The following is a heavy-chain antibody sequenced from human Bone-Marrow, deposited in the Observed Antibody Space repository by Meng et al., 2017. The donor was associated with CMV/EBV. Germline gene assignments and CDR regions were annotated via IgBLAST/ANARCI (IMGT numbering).Heavy chain of an antibody. D-gene: IGHD4-17*01. CDR2: IYYSGST. V-gene: IGHV4-61*01. Sequence: GSLRLSCTVSGGSVSSGSYYWSWIRQPPGKGLEWIGYIYYSGSTNYNPSLKSRVTISVDTSKNQFSLKLSSVTAADTAVYYCARDTERLRIDYWGQGTLVTVSS. CDR1: GGSVSSGSYY. CDR3: ARDTERLRIDY. J-gene: IGHJ4*02.